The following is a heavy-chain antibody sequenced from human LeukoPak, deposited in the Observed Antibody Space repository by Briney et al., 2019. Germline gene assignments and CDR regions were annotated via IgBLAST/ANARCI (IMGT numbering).Heavy chain of an antibody. V-gene: IGHV4-59*01. CDR2: IYYSGST. D-gene: IGHD6-6*01. J-gene: IGHJ6*03. CDR3: ARDVYSSSSWGYYYYYMDV. CDR1: GGSISSYY. Sequence: SETLSLTCTVSGGSISSYYWSWIRQPPGKGLEWIGYIYYSGSTNYNPSLKSRVTISVDTSKNQFSLKLSSVTAADTAVYYCARDVYSSSSWGYYYYYMDVWGKGTTVTVSS.